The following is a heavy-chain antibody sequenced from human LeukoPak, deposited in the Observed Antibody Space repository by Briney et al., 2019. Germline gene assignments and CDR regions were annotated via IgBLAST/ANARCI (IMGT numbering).Heavy chain of an antibody. CDR1: GFTFDDYA. CDR2: ISWNRGSI. J-gene: IGHJ4*02. Sequence: PGRSLRLSCAASGFTFDDYAMHWVRQAPGKGLEWVSGISWNRGSIGYADSVKGRFTISGDSAKNSLYLQMNSLRAEDTAMYYCARAQGYFDYWGQGTLVTVSS. CDR3: ARAQGYFDY. V-gene: IGHV3-9*01.